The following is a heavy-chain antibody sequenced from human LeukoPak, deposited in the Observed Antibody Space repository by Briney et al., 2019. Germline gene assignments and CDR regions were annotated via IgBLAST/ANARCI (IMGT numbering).Heavy chain of an antibody. CDR1: GYTFTSYA. V-gene: IGHV1-3*03. J-gene: IGHJ4*02. CDR2: INAGNGNT. Sequence: GASVKVSCKASGYTFTSYAMHWVRQAPGQRLEWMGWINAGNGNTKYSQEFQGRVTITRDTSASTAYMELSSLRSEDMAVYYCARAVEMATEFDYWGQGTLVTVSS. D-gene: IGHD5-24*01. CDR3: ARAVEMATEFDY.